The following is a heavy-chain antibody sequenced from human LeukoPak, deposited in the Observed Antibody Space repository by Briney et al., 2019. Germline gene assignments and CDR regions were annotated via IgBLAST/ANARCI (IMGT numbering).Heavy chain of an antibody. V-gene: IGHV3-7*01. CDR1: GFTFSNHW. CDR2: INQDGSEK. CDR3: ARDRDSSGYGYYYYMGV. D-gene: IGHD3-22*01. J-gene: IGHJ6*03. Sequence: PGGSLRLSCAASGFTFSNHWMSWVRQAPGKGLEWVANINQDGSEKYYVDSVKGRFTISRGNAKNSLYLQMNSLRAEDTAVYYCARDRDSSGYGYYYYMGVWGKGTTVTVSS.